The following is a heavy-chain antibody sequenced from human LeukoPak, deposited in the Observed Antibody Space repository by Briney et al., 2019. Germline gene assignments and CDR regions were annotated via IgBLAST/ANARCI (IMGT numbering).Heavy chain of an antibody. V-gene: IGHV4-59*08. J-gene: IGHJ3*02. Sequence: SETLSLTCTVSGGSISSYYWSWIRQPPGKGLEWIGYISNSGSTNYNPSLKSRVTISVDTSKNQFSLKLSSVTAADTAVYYCARAPSITIFGVVVESDAFDIWGQGTMVTVSS. CDR3: ARAPSITIFGVVVESDAFDI. CDR1: GGSISSYY. CDR2: ISNSGST. D-gene: IGHD3-3*01.